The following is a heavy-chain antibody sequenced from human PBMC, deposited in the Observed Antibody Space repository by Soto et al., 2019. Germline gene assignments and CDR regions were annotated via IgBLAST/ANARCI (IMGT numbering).Heavy chain of an antibody. D-gene: IGHD3-22*01. V-gene: IGHV4-30-2*01. CDR1: GGSISSGGSS. CDR3: ARGAVVNFDS. Sequence: QLQLQESGSGLVKPSQTLSLTCAVSGGSISSGGSSWTWIRQPPGKGLEWIGYIYHSGSTYYNPSLKSRVTISVDRSKNQLSLKLTTVTAADTAVYYCARGAVVNFDSWGQGTLVTVSS. J-gene: IGHJ4*02. CDR2: IYHSGST.